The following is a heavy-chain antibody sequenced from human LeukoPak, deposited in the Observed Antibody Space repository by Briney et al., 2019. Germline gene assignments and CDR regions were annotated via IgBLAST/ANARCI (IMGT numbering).Heavy chain of an antibody. CDR1: GGSINSYY. D-gene: IGHD3-22*01. Sequence: SETLSLTCTVSGGSINSYYWSWIRQPAGKGPESIGRIFSSGSTDYNPSLKSRVTMSVDTSKNQFSLKLSSVTAADTAVYYCARGGNITMIVVVIGNPDFDYWGQGTLVTVSS. CDR3: ARGGNITMIVVVIGNPDFDY. V-gene: IGHV4-4*07. J-gene: IGHJ4*02. CDR2: IFSSGST.